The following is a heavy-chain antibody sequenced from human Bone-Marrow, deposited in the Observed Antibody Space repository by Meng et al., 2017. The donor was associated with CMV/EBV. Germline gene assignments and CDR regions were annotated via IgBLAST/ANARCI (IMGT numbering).Heavy chain of an antibody. Sequence: LSLTCAASGFTFSSYGMHWVRQAPGKGLEWVAVIWYDGSNKYYADSVKGRFTISRDNSKNTLYLQMNSLRAEDTAVYYCAKPPRSIAAVGAAFDVWGQGTTVTVSS. J-gene: IGHJ3*01. D-gene: IGHD6-13*01. CDR3: AKPPRSIAAVGAAFDV. V-gene: IGHV3-33*06. CDR2: IWYDGSNK. CDR1: GFTFSSYG.